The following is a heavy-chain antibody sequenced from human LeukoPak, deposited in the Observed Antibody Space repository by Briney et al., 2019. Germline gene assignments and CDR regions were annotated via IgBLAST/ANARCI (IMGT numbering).Heavy chain of an antibody. CDR3: GRQTVVVRFAY. Sequence: PSETLSLTCTVSGGSISRCSYYWGWIRQPPGKGLEWIGSIYYSGSTYYNPSLKSRVTISVDASNNQFNLKLSSVTAADTAVYYCGRQTVVVRFAYWGQGTLVTVSS. D-gene: IGHD3-22*01. J-gene: IGHJ4*02. CDR1: GGSISRCSYY. CDR2: IYYSGST. V-gene: IGHV4-39*01.